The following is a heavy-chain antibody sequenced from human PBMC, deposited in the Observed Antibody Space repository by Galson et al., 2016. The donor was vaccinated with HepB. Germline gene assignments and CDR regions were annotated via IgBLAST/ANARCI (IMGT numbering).Heavy chain of an antibody. D-gene: IGHD6-19*01. CDR3: ARGWYSGSDY. J-gene: IGHJ4*02. Sequence: SVKVSCKASGYTFISYLLHWVRQAPGQRLEWKGWINPANGNTKYSQNFQGRITITWDTSASTAHMELSSLRSEDTAVYYCARGWYSGSDYWGQGTLVTVSS. CDR2: INPANGNT. V-gene: IGHV1-3*01. CDR1: GYTFISYL.